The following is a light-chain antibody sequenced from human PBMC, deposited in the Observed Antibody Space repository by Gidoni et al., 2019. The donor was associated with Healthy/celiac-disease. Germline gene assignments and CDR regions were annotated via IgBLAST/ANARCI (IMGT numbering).Light chain of an antibody. CDR1: QNVFYSSNNKNY. CDR2: WAS. Sequence: DIVMTQSPYSLAASLGVRATINCKASQNVFYSSNNKNYLAWYQQKPGQPPKLLIYWASTRESGVPDRFSGSGSGTDFTLTISSLQAEDVAVYYCQQYDSTPYTFGQGTKLEIK. CDR3: QQYDSTPYT. V-gene: IGKV4-1*01. J-gene: IGKJ2*01.